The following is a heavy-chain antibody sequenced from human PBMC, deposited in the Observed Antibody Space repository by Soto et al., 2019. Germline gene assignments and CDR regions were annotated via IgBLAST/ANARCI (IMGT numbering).Heavy chain of an antibody. CDR1: EFTFSNYA. Sequence: GGSLRLSCAASEFTFSNYAMHWVRQPPGKGLQWLAVISYDGNNKYYADSVEGRFTISRDNSKNTVYLQMNSLRLEDTAVYYCARGGGIVVVTAPYDHWGQGTLVTVSS. D-gene: IGHD2-21*02. V-gene: IGHV3-30*03. CDR2: ISYDGNNK. CDR3: ARGGGIVVVTAPYDH. J-gene: IGHJ4*02.